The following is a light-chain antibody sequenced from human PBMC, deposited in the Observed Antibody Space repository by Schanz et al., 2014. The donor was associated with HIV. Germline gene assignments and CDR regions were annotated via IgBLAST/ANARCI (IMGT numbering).Light chain of an antibody. CDR3: CSYAGSYTFVV. V-gene: IGLV2-11*01. J-gene: IGLJ3*02. CDR2: EVN. Sequence: QSALTQPASVSGSPGQSITISCTGTSSDIGGYNYVSWYQQHPGKAPKLLIYEVNKRPSGVPERFSGSKSGNTASLTVSGLQAEDEADYYCCSYAGSYTFVVFGGGTKLTVL. CDR1: SSDIGGYNY.